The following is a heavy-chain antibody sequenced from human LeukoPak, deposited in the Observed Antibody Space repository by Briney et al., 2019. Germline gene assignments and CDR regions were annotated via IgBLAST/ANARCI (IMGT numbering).Heavy chain of an antibody. V-gene: IGHV3-23*01. J-gene: IGHJ4*02. CDR2: ISGSGAGT. D-gene: IGHD6-13*01. Sequence: GGSLRLSCAASGFTFSSYAMGWVRQAPGKGLEWVSAISGSGAGTYYADSVKGRFTLSRDNSKNTLYLQMNSLRAEDTALYFCANLTNVAATGTFDYWGQGALVTVSS. CDR1: GFTFSSYA. CDR3: ANLTNVAATGTFDY.